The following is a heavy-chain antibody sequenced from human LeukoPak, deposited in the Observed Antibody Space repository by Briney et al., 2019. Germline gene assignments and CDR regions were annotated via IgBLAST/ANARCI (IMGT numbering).Heavy chain of an antibody. D-gene: IGHD3-22*01. V-gene: IGHV4-61*02. CDR3: ARSRDYYDSTGIDP. CDR2: IYTSGST. CDR1: GGSISSGSYY. Sequence: PSETLSLTCTVSGGSISSGSYYWSWIRQPAGKGLEWIGRIYTSGSTNYNPSLKSRVTISVDTSKNQFSLKLSSVTAADTAVYYCARSRDYYDSTGIDPWGQGTLVTVSS. J-gene: IGHJ5*02.